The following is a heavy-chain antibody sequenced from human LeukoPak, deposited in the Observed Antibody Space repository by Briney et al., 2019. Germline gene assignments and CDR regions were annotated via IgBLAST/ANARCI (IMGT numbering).Heavy chain of an antibody. V-gene: IGHV4-4*07. Sequence: SETLSLTCTVSGSSISSYYWSWIRQPAGKGLEWIGRIYTSGSTNYNPSLKSRVAMSVDTSKNQFPLKLSSVTAADTAVYYCARVTGLKGYYMDVWGKGTTVTVSS. D-gene: IGHD4-23*01. CDR2: IYTSGST. J-gene: IGHJ6*03. CDR1: GSSISSYY. CDR3: ARVTGLKGYYMDV.